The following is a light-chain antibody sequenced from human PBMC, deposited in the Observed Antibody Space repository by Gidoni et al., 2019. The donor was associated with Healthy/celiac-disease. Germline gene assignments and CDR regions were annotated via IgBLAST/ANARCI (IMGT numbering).Light chain of an antibody. CDR1: SSDFGGYNY. V-gene: IGLV2-14*01. J-gene: IGLJ2*01. CDR3: SSYTSSSTLV. Sequence: QAALTQPASVSGPPGQSLTISCTGTSSDFGGYNYVSWYQQHRGKAPNLMIYDASNRPSGVANRFSGSTSGNTASLIISGLQAEDEADYYCSSYTSSSTLVFGGGTKLTV. CDR2: DAS.